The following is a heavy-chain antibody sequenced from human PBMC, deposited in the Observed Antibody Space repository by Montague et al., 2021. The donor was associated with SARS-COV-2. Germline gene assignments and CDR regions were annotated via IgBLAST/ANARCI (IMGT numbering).Heavy chain of an antibody. CDR2: TYYRSKWNN. CDR1: GDSVASNSAS. CDR3: TSGREGNYNVMDV. Sequence: CAISGDSVASNSASWKWVRQSSSSGFQWLVRTYYRSKWNNDYAVXVRGRVTINPDTSKNQFSLQLNSVTPEDTAIYYCTSGREGNYNVMDVWGQGTTVTVSS. D-gene: IGHD1-1*01. V-gene: IGHV6-1*01. J-gene: IGHJ6*02.